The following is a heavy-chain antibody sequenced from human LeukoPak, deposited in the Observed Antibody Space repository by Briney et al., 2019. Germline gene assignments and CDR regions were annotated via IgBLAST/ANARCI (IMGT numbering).Heavy chain of an antibody. V-gene: IGHV3-11*01. CDR1: GFTFSDYY. J-gene: IGHJ4*02. Sequence: GGSLRLSCAASGFTFSDYYMSWIRQAPGKGLEWVSYISSSGSTIYYADSVKGRFTISRDNAKNSLYLQMNSLRAEDTAVYYCARAEYYYGSGTTIGYFDYWGQGTLVTVSS. CDR2: ISSSGSTI. CDR3: ARAEYYYGSGTTIGYFDY. D-gene: IGHD3-10*01.